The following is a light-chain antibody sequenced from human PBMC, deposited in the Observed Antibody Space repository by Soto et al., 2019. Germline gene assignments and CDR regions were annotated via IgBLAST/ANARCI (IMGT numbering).Light chain of an antibody. Sequence: DIVMTQSPDSLAVSLGERATINCKSSQRVLYSSSNKNHLAWYQQKPGQPPKLLIYWASTRESGVPDRFSGSGSGTDFTLTISSLQAEDVAVYYCQQYCSSPWTFGQGTKVEIK. J-gene: IGKJ1*01. CDR2: WAS. CDR1: QRVLYSSSNKNH. CDR3: QQYCSSPWT. V-gene: IGKV4-1*01.